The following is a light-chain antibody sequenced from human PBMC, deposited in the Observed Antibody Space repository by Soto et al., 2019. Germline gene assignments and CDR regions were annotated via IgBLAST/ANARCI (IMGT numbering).Light chain of an antibody. V-gene: IGKV3-15*01. J-gene: IGKJ4*01. CDR2: RAS. CDR1: QSVYSD. CDR3: QQNHDWPLT. Sequence: TLSVSPGGRATLSCRASQSVYSDLVWYQQKPGQAPRLLIYRASTRATGIPARFSGSGSGTEFTLTISSLQSVDFAVYYCQQNHDWPLTFGGGTKVDIK.